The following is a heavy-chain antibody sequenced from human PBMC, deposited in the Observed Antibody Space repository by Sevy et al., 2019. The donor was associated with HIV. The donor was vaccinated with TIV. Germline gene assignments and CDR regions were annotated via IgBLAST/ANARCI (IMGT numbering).Heavy chain of an antibody. J-gene: IGHJ3*02. CDR2: IKQDGSEK. Sequence: GGSLRLSCAASGFTFSSYWMSWVRQAPGKGLEWVANIKQDGSEKYYVDSVKGRFTISREKAKNSLYLQMNSLRAEDTAVYYCARQEMATDDAFDIWGQGTMVTVSS. D-gene: IGHD5-12*01. CDR1: GFTFSSYW. V-gene: IGHV3-7*01. CDR3: ARQEMATDDAFDI.